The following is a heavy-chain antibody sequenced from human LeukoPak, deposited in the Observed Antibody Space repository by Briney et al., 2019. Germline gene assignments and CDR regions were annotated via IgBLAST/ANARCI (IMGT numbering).Heavy chain of an antibody. CDR3: ARDPGPTTVTTDA. D-gene: IGHD4-17*01. CDR2: INPSGGST. V-gene: IGHV1-46*01. Sequence: GASVKVSCEASGYTFTSYYMHWVRQAPGQGLEWMGIINPSGGSTSYAQKFQGRVTMTRDTSTSTVYMELSSLRSEDTAVYYCARDPGPTTVTTDAWGQGPWSPSPQ. CDR1: GYTFTSYY. J-gene: IGHJ5*02.